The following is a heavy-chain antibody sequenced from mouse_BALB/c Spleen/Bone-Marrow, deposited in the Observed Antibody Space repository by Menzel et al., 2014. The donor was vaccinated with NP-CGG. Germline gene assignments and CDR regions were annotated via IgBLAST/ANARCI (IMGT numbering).Heavy chain of an antibody. CDR2: ISDGGSYT. V-gene: IGHV5-4*02. CDR3: VRGGQLGAMDY. CDR1: GFTFSDYY. Sequence: EVKLVESGGGLVKPGGSLKLSCAASGFTFSDYYMYWVRQTPEKRLEWVATISDGGSYTYYPDSVKGRFTISRDNAKNNLCLQMRSRRSEDTAMYYCVRGGQLGAMDYRGQGTSVTVSS. D-gene: IGHD3-2*01. J-gene: IGHJ4*01.